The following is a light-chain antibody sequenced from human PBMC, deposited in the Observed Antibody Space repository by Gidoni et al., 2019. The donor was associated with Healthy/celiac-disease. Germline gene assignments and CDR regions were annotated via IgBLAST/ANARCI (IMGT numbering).Light chain of an antibody. CDR3: QVWDSSTSGV. J-gene: IGLJ3*02. CDR2: RDS. CDR1: NIGSKK. Sequence: SYELTQPLSVSVSLGQTARITCGGNNIGSKKVHWYQQKPGQAPVLVIYRDSNRPSGIPERFSGSNSGNTATLTISRAQAGDEADYYCQVWDSSTSGVFGGGTKLTVL. V-gene: IGLV3-9*01.